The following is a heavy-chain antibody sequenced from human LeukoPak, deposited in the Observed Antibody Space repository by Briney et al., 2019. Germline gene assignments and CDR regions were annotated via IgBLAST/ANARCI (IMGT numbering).Heavy chain of an antibody. J-gene: IGHJ4*02. CDR2: FDPEDGET. D-gene: IGHD3-10*01. CDR1: GYTLTELS. CDR3: ATVAYGSGSYHFDY. Sequence: ASVKVSCKVSGYTLTELSMHWVRQAPGNGLEWMGGFDPEDGETIYAQKFQGRVTMTEDTSTDTAYMELSSLRSEDTAVYYCATVAYGSGSYHFDYWGQGTLVTVSS. V-gene: IGHV1-24*01.